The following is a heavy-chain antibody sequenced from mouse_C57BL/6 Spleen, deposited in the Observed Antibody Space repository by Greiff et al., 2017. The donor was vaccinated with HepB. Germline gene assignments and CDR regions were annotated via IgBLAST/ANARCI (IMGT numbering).Heavy chain of an antibody. CDR1: GFTFSSYA. CDR2: ISDGGSYT. J-gene: IGHJ3*01. V-gene: IGHV5-4*03. CDR3: ARALGSSYGFAY. D-gene: IGHD1-1*01. Sequence: DVKLVESGGGLVKPGGSLKLSCAASGFTFSSYAMSWVRQTPEKRLEWVATISDGGSYTYYPDNVKGRFTISRDNAKNNLYLQMSHLKSEDTAMYYCARALGSSYGFAYWGQGTLVTVSA.